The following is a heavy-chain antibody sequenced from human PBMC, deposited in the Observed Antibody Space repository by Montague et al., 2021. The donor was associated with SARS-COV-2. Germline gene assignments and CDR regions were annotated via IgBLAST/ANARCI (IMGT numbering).Heavy chain of an antibody. CDR3: AEPLATGNYYY. J-gene: IGHJ4*02. Sequence: SETRSLICTVSGGSISSSNYYWGWVRQPPGKGLEWIGSISYRGDPYYDPSLKSRLTISVDTSQNQFSLKLSSVTAADTAVYYCAEPLATGNYYYWGQGTLVTVSS. V-gene: IGHV4-39*01. CDR1: GGSISSSNYY. D-gene: IGHD1-1*01. CDR2: ISYRGDP.